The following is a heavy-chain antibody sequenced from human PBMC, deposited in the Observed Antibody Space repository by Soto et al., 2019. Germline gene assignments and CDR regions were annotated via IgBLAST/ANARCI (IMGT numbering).Heavy chain of an antibody. D-gene: IGHD5-18*01. J-gene: IGHJ4*02. CDR3: ARGGPRDGYRDLDY. CDR2: LTTTGDST. V-gene: IGHV3-23*01. Sequence: EVQLLESGGALVQPGGSLRLSCAASGFTFSTYAMTWVRQAPGQGLEWVASLTTTGDSTHYPDSVKGRFTISRDNSKNTMYLQMSSLRAEDTAVYYCARGGPRDGYRDLDYWGQGTQVTVSS. CDR1: GFTFSTYA.